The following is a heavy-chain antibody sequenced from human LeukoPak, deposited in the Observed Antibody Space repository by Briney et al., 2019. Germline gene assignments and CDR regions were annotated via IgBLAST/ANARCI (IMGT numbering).Heavy chain of an antibody. D-gene: IGHD6-13*01. Sequence: GGSLRLSCAASGFTFSSYAMHWVRQAPGKGLEWVAVISYDGSNKYYADSVKGRFTISRDNSKNTLYLQMNSLRAEDTAVYYCARVGIAAAGQPYYFDYWGQGTLVTVSS. CDR1: GFTFSSYA. CDR2: ISYDGSNK. V-gene: IGHV3-30-3*01. CDR3: ARVGIAAAGQPYYFDY. J-gene: IGHJ4*02.